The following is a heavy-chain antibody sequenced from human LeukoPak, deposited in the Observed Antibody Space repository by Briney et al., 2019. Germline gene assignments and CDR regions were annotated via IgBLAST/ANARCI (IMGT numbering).Heavy chain of an antibody. J-gene: IGHJ4*02. CDR3: ARDTVVTPGPFDY. CDR1: GFTFSSYS. CDR2: ISSSSSYI. Sequence: PGGSLRLYCAASGFTFSSYSMKWVRQAPGKGLEWVSSISSSSSYIYYADSVKGRFTISRDNAKNSLYLQMNSLRAEDTAVYYCARDTVVTPGPFDYWGQGTLVTVSS. V-gene: IGHV3-21*01. D-gene: IGHD2-21*02.